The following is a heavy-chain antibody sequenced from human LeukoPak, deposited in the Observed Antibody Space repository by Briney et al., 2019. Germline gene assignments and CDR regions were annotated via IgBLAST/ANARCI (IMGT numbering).Heavy chain of an antibody. D-gene: IGHD5-24*01. CDR3: VRGRGWTFDY. V-gene: IGHV3-7*01. Sequence: GGSLRLSCTASGFTFGDYAMSWVRQAPGKGLGWVANIKPDGSEKQYLDSVKGRFTISRDNTKNSLFLQMNSLSAEDTGVYYCVRGRGWTFDYWGQGTLVTVTS. J-gene: IGHJ4*02. CDR2: IKPDGSEK. CDR1: GFTFGDYA.